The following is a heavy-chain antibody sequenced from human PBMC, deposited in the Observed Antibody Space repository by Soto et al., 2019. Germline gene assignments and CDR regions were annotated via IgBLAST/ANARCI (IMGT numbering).Heavy chain of an antibody. Sequence: EVHLLESGGDLVQPGGSLRLSCAASGFSFTAYIMSWFRQAPGQGLEWVSAISVSGDKTYYADSVKGRFTISRDDAKHTLYLQLNSLRVDDTAIYYCAKGGWLDDCGQGTLVTVSS. CDR2: ISVSGDKT. V-gene: IGHV3-23*01. CDR3: AKGGWLDD. D-gene: IGHD5-12*01. J-gene: IGHJ4*02. CDR1: GFSFTAYI.